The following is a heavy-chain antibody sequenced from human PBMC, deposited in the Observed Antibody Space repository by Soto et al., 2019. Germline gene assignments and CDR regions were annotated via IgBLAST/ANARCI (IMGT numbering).Heavy chain of an antibody. CDR3: ARSDQIAARQSYYFDY. CDR2: ISYDGSNK. V-gene: IGHV3-30-3*01. CDR1: GFTFSSYA. Sequence: PGGSLRLSCAASGFTFSSYAMHWVRQAPGKGLEWVAVISYDGSNKYYADSVKGRFTISRDNSKNTLYLQMNSLRAEDTAVYYCARSDQIAARQSYYFDYWGQGTLVTVSS. J-gene: IGHJ4*02. D-gene: IGHD6-6*01.